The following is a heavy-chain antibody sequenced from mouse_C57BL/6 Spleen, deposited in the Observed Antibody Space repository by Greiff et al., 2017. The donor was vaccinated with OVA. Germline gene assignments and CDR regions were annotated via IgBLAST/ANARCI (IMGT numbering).Heavy chain of an antibody. Sequence: QVQLQQPGAELVKPGASVKLSCKASGYTFTSYWMHWVKQRPGQGLEWIGMIHPNSGSTNYNEKFKSKATLTVDKSSSTAYMQLSSLTSEDSAVYYCAREGDYYSNYVGYFDVWGIGTTVTVSS. CDR2: IHPNSGST. J-gene: IGHJ1*03. CDR1: GYTFTSYW. V-gene: IGHV1-64*01. D-gene: IGHD2-5*01. CDR3: AREGDYYSNYVGYFDV.